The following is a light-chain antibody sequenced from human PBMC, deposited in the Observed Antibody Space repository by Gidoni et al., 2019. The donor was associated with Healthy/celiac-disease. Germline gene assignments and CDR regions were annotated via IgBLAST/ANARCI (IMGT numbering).Light chain of an antibody. J-gene: IGKJ2*01. Sequence: DIQITQSPSSLSASVGDRVTITCRASQSISSYLNWYQQKPGKASKLLIYAASSLQSGVPSRFSGSGSGTDCTLTISSLQPEDFATYYCQQSYSTPYTFGQGTKLEIK. CDR1: QSISSY. V-gene: IGKV1-39*01. CDR3: QQSYSTPYT. CDR2: AAS.